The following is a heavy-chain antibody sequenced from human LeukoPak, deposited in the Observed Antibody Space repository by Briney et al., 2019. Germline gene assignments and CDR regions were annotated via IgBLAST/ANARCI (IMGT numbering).Heavy chain of an antibody. J-gene: IGHJ5*02. CDR1: GYSFNSYG. Sequence: ASVKVSWKTSGYSFNSYGVSWVRQAPGQGPEWMGWIIAFNGNTSYAKKLEGRLTLTTDTSTSTVDMELRSLRSDDTAIYYCASPRGSRGTYDFWSGYDNYFDPWGQGTLVTVSS. D-gene: IGHD3-3*01. CDR3: ASPRGSRGTYDFWSGYDNYFDP. V-gene: IGHV1-18*01. CDR2: IIAFNGNT.